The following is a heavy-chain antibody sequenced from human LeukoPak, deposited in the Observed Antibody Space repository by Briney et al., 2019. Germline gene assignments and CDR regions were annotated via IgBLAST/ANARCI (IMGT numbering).Heavy chain of an antibody. D-gene: IGHD5-24*01. V-gene: IGHV3-23*01. CDR1: GFTFSSYA. CDR2: ISGSGGST. CDR3: AKDGMATISYYFDY. Sequence: GGSPRLSCAASGFTFSSYAMSWVRPGPGKGLEWVSAISGSGGSTYYADSVKGRFTISRDNSKNTLYLQMNSLRAEDTAVYYCAKDGMATISYYFDYWGQGTLVTVSS. J-gene: IGHJ4*02.